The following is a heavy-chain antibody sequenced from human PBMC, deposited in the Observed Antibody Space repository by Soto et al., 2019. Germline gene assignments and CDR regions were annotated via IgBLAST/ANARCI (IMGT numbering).Heavy chain of an antibody. CDR1: GYRFSSYW. D-gene: IGHD2-8*01. J-gene: IGHJ6*02. CDR3: ARQGSNGAYYYYGMDV. Sequence: LGESLKISCNGSGYRFSSYWIAWVRQMPGKGLEWMGIIYPGDSDTIYSPSLQGQVTMSVDNSINTAYLQWSSLKASDTAMYYCARQGSNGAYYYYGMDVWVPETLLVTVSS. CDR2: IYPGDSDT. V-gene: IGHV5-51*01.